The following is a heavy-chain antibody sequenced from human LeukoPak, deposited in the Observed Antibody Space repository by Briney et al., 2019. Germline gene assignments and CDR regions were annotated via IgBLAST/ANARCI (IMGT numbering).Heavy chain of an antibody. J-gene: IGHJ4*02. CDR1: GFNFGNYA. V-gene: IGHV3-49*04. CDR2: IRSKASGGAI. D-gene: IGHD1-14*01. CDR3: TREVDGMSAY. Sequence: GGSLRLSCTASGFNFGNYAMSWVRQAPGKGLEWLGFIRSKASGGAIEYDPSVDGRFTVSRDDSKSIAYLQMTSLKTEDTATYFCTREVDGMSAYWGQGTLVTVSS.